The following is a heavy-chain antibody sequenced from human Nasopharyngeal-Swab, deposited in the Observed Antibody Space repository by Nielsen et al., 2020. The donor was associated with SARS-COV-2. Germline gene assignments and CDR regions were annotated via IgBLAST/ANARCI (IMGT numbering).Heavy chain of an antibody. CDR1: GFTFDDYA. CDR3: AKPLTTEGGDY. J-gene: IGHJ4*02. V-gene: IGHV3-9*01. D-gene: IGHD3-3*01. Sequence: SLKISCAASGFTFDDYAMHWVRQAPGKVLEWVSGISWNSGSIGYADSVKGRFTISRDNAKNSLYLQMNSLRAEDTALYYCAKPLTTEGGDYWGQGTLVTVSS. CDR2: ISWNSGSI.